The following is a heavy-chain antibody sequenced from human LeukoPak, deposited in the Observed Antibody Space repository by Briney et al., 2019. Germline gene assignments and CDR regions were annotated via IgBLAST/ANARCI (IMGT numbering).Heavy chain of an antibody. J-gene: IGHJ6*02. CDR2: ISSSSSTI. CDR3: ARDHIVVVPAANPYYYGMDV. V-gene: IGHV3-48*04. D-gene: IGHD2-2*01. Sequence: PRGSLRLSCAASGFTFSSYSMNWVRQAPGKGLEWVSYISSSSSTIYYADSVKGRFTISRDNAKNSLYLQMNSLRAEDTAVYYCARDHIVVVPAANPYYYGMDVWGQGTTVTVSS. CDR1: GFTFSSYS.